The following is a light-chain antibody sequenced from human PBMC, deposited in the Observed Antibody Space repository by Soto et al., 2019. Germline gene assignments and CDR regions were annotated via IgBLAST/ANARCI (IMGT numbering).Light chain of an antibody. CDR1: QGIRND. CDR3: PQDYNYPRT. Sequence: AIQMTQSPSSLSASVGDRVTITCRASQGIRNDLGWYQQKPGKAPKLLIYAASSLQSGAPSRFSGSGSGTDFTLTISSLQPEDFATYYCPQDYNYPRTFGQGTKVDIK. J-gene: IGKJ1*01. V-gene: IGKV1-6*01. CDR2: AAS.